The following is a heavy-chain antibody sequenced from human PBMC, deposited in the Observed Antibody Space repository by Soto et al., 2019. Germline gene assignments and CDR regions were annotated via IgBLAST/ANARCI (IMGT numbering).Heavy chain of an antibody. V-gene: IGHV3-33*01. J-gene: IGHJ5*02. CDR1: GFTFSSYV. D-gene: IGHD2-15*01. CDR2: IWYDGSNK. Sequence: GGSLRLSCAASGFTFSSYVMHWVRQAPGKGLEWVAVIWYDGSNKYYADSVKGRFTISRDNSKNTLYLQMNSLRAEDTAVYYCARDLRAWTVEPPADFDPWGQGTLVTVSS. CDR3: ARDLRAWTVEPPADFDP.